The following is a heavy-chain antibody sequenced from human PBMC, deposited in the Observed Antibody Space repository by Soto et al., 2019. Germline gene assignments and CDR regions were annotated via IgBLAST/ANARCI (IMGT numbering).Heavy chain of an antibody. D-gene: IGHD6-6*01. CDR1: GFSLSTSGMC. J-gene: IGHJ4*02. V-gene: IGHV2-70*01. CDR3: ARIWVDSSSNYFDY. CDR2: IDWDDDK. Sequence: SGPTLVNPTQTLTLTCTFSGFSLSTSGMCVSWIRQPPGKALEWLALIDWDDDKYYSTSLKTRLTISKDTSKNQVVLTMTNMDPVDTATYYCARIWVDSSSNYFDYWGQGTLVTVSS.